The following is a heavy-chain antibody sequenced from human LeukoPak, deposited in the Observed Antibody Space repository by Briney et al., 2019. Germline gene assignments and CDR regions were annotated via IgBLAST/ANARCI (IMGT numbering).Heavy chain of an antibody. Sequence: GGSLRLSCATSGFNFSSYEMNWVRQAPGKGLEWVSYISTSGTIIYYADSVKGRFTISRDNAKNSLYLQMNSLRAEDTAVYYCARDSGHVDTAMAHDYWGQGTLVTVSS. D-gene: IGHD5-18*01. CDR2: ISTSGTII. J-gene: IGHJ4*02. CDR3: ARDSGHVDTAMAHDY. CDR1: GFNFSSYE. V-gene: IGHV3-48*03.